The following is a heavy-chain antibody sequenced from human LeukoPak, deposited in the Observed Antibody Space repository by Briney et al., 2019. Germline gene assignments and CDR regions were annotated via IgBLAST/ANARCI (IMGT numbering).Heavy chain of an antibody. Sequence: GGSLRLPCAASGLTFSSYAMTWVRRAPGKGLEWVSTICGSGSCTYYADSVKGRFTISRDNSRNTLSLQMNSLRVEDAALYYCAKHDLSGSYFVYWGQGTLVTVSS. CDR2: ICGSGSCT. D-gene: IGHD3-10*01. V-gene: IGHV3-23*01. CDR3: AKHDLSGSYFVY. J-gene: IGHJ4*02. CDR1: GLTFSSYA.